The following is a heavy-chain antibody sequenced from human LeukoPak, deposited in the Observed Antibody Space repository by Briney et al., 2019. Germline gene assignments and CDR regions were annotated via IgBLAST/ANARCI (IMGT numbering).Heavy chain of an antibody. Sequence: GGSLRLSCGASGFTFSSYGMHWVRQAPGKGLEWVAFIRSDGSNKYYPDSVKGRFTISRDNSKNTLYLQMNSLRAEDTAVYYCARDHHSSSWNDAFDIWGQGTMVTVSS. D-gene: IGHD6-13*01. CDR2: IRSDGSNK. CDR1: GFTFSSYG. V-gene: IGHV3-30*02. CDR3: ARDHHSSSWNDAFDI. J-gene: IGHJ3*02.